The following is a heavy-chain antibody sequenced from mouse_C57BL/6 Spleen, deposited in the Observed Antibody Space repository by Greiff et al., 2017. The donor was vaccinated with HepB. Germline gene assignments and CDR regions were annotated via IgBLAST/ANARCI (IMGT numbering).Heavy chain of an antibody. J-gene: IGHJ3*01. CDR1: GYTFTDYN. CDR2: INPNNGGT. Sequence: EVQLQQSGPELVKPGASVKMSCKASGYTFTDYNMHWVKQSHGKSLEWMGDINPNNGGTSYNQKFKGKATLTVNKSSSTAYMELRSLTSEDSAVYDCARGDYYGSTWFAYWGQGTLVTVSA. V-gene: IGHV1-22*01. D-gene: IGHD1-1*01. CDR3: ARGDYYGSTWFAY.